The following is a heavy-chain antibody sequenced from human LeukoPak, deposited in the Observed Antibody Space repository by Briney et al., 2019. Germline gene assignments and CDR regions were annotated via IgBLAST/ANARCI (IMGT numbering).Heavy chain of an antibody. J-gene: IGHJ4*02. CDR3: ARHLDGGSNNTWDY. V-gene: IGHV4-34*01. CDR2: INHSGST. Sequence: PSETLSLTCAVYGGSFSGYYWSWIRQPPGKGLEWIGEINHSGSTNYNPSLKSRVTISVDTSKNQFSLKLSSVTAADTAVYYCARHLDGGSNNTWDYWGQGTLVTVSS. CDR1: GGSFSGYY. D-gene: IGHD2/OR15-2a*01.